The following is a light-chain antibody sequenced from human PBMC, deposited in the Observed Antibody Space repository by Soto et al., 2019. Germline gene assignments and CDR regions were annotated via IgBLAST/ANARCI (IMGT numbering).Light chain of an antibody. V-gene: IGKV3-20*01. Sequence: DIVLTQSPGTLSLSVGERVTLSCRASQSVSSYLAWYQQTPGQAPRLLIYDTSNRATGTPDRFSGSGSGTDFTLTISRLEPEDFTVYYCQQYGSSPLTFGGGTTVEIK. CDR2: DTS. J-gene: IGKJ4*01. CDR3: QQYGSSPLT. CDR1: QSVSSY.